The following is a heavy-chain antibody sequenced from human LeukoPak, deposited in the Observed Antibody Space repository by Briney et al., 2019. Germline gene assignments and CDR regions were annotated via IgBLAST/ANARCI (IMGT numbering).Heavy chain of an antibody. V-gene: IGHV3-48*02. CDR3: ARDTLEYSNSPDALDI. J-gene: IGHJ3*02. Sequence: PGGSLRLSCADSGFTFSSYNMNWVRQAPGKGLEWVSYIGSSGSTVYYADSVRGRFTISRDNAKNSLYMQMESLRDEDTAIYYCARDTLEYSNSPDALDIWGQGTMVTVSS. D-gene: IGHD4-23*01. CDR1: GFTFSSYN. CDR2: IGSSGSTV.